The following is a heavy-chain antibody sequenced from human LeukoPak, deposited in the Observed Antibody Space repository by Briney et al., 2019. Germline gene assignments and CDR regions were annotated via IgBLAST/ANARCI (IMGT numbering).Heavy chain of an antibody. J-gene: IGHJ4*02. CDR3: ARDVDTARLTGPWDY. V-gene: IGHV4-39*07. CDR2: IYYSGST. CDR1: GGSISSSSYY. Sequence: SETLSLTCTVSGGSISSSSYYWGWIRQPPGKGLEWIGSIYYSGSTYYNPSLKSRVTISVDTSKNQFSLKLSSVTAADTAVYYCARDVDTARLTGPWDYWGQGTLVTVSS. D-gene: IGHD5-18*01.